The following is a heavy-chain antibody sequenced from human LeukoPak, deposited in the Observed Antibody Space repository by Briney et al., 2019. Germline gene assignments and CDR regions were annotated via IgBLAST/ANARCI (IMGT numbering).Heavy chain of an antibody. CDR3: ARIYFLSSGWPYYFDY. V-gene: IGHV4-39*01. Sequence: SETLSLTCTVSGGSISSSSYYWGWIRQPPGKGLEWIGSIYYSGSSYYNPSLKSRVTISVDTSKNQFSLKLSSVTAADTAVYYCARIYFLSSGWPYYFDYWGQGTLVTVSS. J-gene: IGHJ4*02. CDR1: GGSISSSSYY. CDR2: IYYSGSS. D-gene: IGHD6-19*01.